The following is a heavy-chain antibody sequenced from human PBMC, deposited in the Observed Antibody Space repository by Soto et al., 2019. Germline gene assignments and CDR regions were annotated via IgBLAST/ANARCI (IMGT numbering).Heavy chain of an antibody. CDR1: GFTFSSYS. J-gene: IGHJ4*02. CDR3: ARGSSNWAYYFDF. Sequence: EVHLVESGGGLVQPGGSLRLSCAASGFTFSSYSLNWVRQAPGKGLEWVSYITSSGTTVYYADSVRGRFTISRDNAKNPPYLQMNSLRDDDTAVYYCARGSSNWAYYFDFWGQGTLVTVSS. CDR2: ITSSGTTV. V-gene: IGHV3-48*02. D-gene: IGHD6-13*01.